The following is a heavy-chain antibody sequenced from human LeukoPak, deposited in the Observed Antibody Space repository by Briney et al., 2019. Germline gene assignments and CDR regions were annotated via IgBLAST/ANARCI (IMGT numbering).Heavy chain of an antibody. D-gene: IGHD5-18*01. CDR2: MNPNSGNT. V-gene: IGHV1-8*01. Sequence: ASVKVSCKASGYTFTSYDINWVRQATGQGLEWMGWMNPNSGNTGYAQKFQGRVTMTRNTSISTAYMELSSLRSGDTAVYYCARDLSGEQLWMFDYWGQGTLVTVSS. CDR1: GYTFTSYD. J-gene: IGHJ4*02. CDR3: ARDLSGEQLWMFDY.